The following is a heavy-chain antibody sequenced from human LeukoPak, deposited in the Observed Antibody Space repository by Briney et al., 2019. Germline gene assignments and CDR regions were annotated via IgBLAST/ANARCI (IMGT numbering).Heavy chain of an antibody. Sequence: SETLSLTRTVSGGPINNYYWSWIRQPPGKGLEYIGFISYTGSIDYASSLKSRVTISVDTSKNLFSLKLSSVTAADTAVYYCARFAYSGYYFDYWGRGTLVTVSS. CDR1: GGPINNYY. CDR3: ARFAYSGYYFDY. CDR2: ISYTGSI. D-gene: IGHD3-22*01. J-gene: IGHJ4*02. V-gene: IGHV4-59*01.